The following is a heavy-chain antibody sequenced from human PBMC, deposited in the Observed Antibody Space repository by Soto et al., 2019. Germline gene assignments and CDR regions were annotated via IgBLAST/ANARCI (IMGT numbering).Heavy chain of an antibody. V-gene: IGHV1-69*04. Sequence: SVKVSCKASGGTFSSYTISWVRQAPGQGLEWMGRIIPILGIANYAQKFQGRVTITADKSTSTAYMELSRLRSDDTAVYYCARDLGCSSTSCNDYWGQGTLVTVSS. D-gene: IGHD2-2*01. CDR1: GGTFSSYT. CDR2: IIPILGIA. J-gene: IGHJ4*02. CDR3: ARDLGCSSTSCNDY.